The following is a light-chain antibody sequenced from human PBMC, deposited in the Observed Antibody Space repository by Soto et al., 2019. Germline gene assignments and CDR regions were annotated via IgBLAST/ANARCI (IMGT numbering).Light chain of an antibody. J-gene: IGLJ1*01. CDR3: ISYTVSRPYV. Sequence: QSALTQPPSVSGSPGQSVTISCTGTSTDFVTYNRVSWYQQFPGKTPKLVIYSVSDRPSGVSYRFSGSKSGNTASLTISGLQADDEADYYCISYTVSRPYVFGTGTKVTVL. V-gene: IGLV2-18*02. CDR2: SVS. CDR1: STDFVTYNR.